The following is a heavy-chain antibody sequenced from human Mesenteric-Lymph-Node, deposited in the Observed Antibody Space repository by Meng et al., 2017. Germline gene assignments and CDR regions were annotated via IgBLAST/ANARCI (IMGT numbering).Heavy chain of an antibody. Sequence: GESLKISCAASGFTFDDYGMSWVRQAPGKGLEWVSGINWNGGSTGYADSVKGRFPISRNNAKNSLYLQMNSLRAEDTALYYCAREGGLGIVDYWGQGTLVTVSS. J-gene: IGHJ4*02. CDR3: AREGGLGIVDY. D-gene: IGHD3/OR15-3a*01. CDR2: INWNGGST. V-gene: IGHV3-20*04. CDR1: GFTFDDYG.